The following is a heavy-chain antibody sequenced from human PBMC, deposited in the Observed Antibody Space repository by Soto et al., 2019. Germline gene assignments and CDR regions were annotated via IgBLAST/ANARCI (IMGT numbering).Heavy chain of an antibody. CDR1: GYSFTSYD. V-gene: IGHV1-8*01. J-gene: IGHJ6*02. D-gene: IGHD3-10*01. CDR2: MNPNSGNT. CDR3: PRGSGKAGLYRGRDV. Sequence: APVKVSCKASGYSFTSYDINWVRQATGQGLEWMGWMNPNSGNTGYAQKFQGRVTRTRNTSISTAYMELINLRSEDTAVYYCPRGSGKAGLYRGRDVWGQGTTVTVS.